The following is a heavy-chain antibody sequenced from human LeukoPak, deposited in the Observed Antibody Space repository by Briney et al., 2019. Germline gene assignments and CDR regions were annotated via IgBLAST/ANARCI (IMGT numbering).Heavy chain of an antibody. J-gene: IGHJ6*03. CDR3: ARDWVGVSSVGPSYYYYMDV. CDR2: IYTSGST. CDR1: GGSISSGSYY. V-gene: IGHV4-61*02. Sequence: PSETLSLTCTVSGGSISSGSYYWSWIRQPAGKGLEWIGRIYTSGSTNYNPPLKTRVTISVDTSKNQFSLKLSSVAAADTAVYYYARDWVGVSSVGPSYYYYMDVWGKGTTVTVSS. D-gene: IGHD2-8*02.